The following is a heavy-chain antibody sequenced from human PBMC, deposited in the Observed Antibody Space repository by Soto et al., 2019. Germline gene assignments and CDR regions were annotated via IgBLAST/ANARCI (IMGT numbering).Heavy chain of an antibody. CDR2: IIPIFGTA. D-gene: IGHD4-17*01. CDR1: GGTFSSYA. V-gene: IGHV1-69*06. Sequence: SVKVSCKASGGTFSSYAISWVRQAPGQGLEWMGGIIPIFGTANHAQKFQGRVTITADKSTSTTYMELSSLRSEDTAVYYCARESPVYGDYEATGIFDYRGKGTLVTVSS. J-gene: IGHJ4*02. CDR3: ARESPVYGDYEATGIFDY.